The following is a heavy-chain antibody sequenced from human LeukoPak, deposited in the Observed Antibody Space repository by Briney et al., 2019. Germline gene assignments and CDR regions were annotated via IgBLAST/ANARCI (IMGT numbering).Heavy chain of an antibody. CDR1: GFTFNDYE. V-gene: IGHV3-48*03. CDR3: AKARAGSFVD. J-gene: IGHJ4*02. CDR2: ISSSGSIT. D-gene: IGHD6-19*01. Sequence: GGSLRPSCAASGFTFNDYEMTWVRQAPGKGLEWISYISSSGSITSHADSVKGRFTISRDNAKNSLYLQMNSLRAEDTAVYYCAKARAGSFVDWGQGTLVTVSS.